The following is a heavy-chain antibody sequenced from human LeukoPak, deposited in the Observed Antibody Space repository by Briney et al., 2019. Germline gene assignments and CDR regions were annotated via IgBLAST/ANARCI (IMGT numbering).Heavy chain of an antibody. Sequence: GASVKVSCKAFGYTFTGCYMHWVRQAPGQGLEWMEWINPNSGGTNYAQKFQGRVTMTRDTSISTAYMELSRLRSDDTAVYYCARDTVTTSKEPEQVASDVWGKGTTVTVSS. D-gene: IGHD4-11*01. V-gene: IGHV1-2*02. CDR2: INPNSGGT. CDR1: GYTFTGCY. J-gene: IGHJ6*04. CDR3: ARDTVTTSKEPEQVASDV.